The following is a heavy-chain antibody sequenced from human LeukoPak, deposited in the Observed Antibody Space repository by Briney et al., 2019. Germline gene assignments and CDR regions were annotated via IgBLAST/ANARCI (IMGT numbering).Heavy chain of an antibody. CDR1: GFTFSSYA. Sequence: GGSLRLSCAASGFTFSSYAMSWVRQAPGKGLEWVSAISGSGGSTYYADSVKGRFTISRDNSKNALYLQMNSLRAEDTAVYYCAKDPLYSGSYSDYWGQGTLVTVSS. D-gene: IGHD1-26*01. J-gene: IGHJ4*02. V-gene: IGHV3-23*01. CDR3: AKDPLYSGSYSDY. CDR2: ISGSGGST.